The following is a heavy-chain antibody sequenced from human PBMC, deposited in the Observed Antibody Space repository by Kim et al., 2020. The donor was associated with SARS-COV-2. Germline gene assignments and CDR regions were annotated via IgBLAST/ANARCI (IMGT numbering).Heavy chain of an antibody. CDR2: IYSGGST. CDR1: GFTVSSNY. CDR3: ASGYGDWYSPGNFDY. D-gene: IGHD4-17*01. J-gene: IGHJ4*02. V-gene: IGHV3-53*04. Sequence: GGSLRLSCAASGFTVSSNYMSWVRQAPGKGLEWVSVIYSGGSTYYADSVKGRFTISRHNSKNTLYLQMNSLRAEDTAVYYCASGYGDWYSPGNFDYWGQGTLVTVSS.